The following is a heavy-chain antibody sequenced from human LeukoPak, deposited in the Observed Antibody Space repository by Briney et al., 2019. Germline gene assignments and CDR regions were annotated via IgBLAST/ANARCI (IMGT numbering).Heavy chain of an antibody. J-gene: IGHJ6*03. V-gene: IGHV4-34*01. Sequence: SETLSLTCAVYGGSFSGYSWTWIRQPPGKGLEWIGEFNHSGSTNYNPSLKSRVTISVDTSKNQCSLKLTYVTAADTAVYYCARVRLPPYYYYYYYMDVWGKGTTVTISS. CDR1: GGSFSGYS. D-gene: IGHD5-18*01. CDR3: ARVRLPPYYYYYYYMDV. CDR2: FNHSGST.